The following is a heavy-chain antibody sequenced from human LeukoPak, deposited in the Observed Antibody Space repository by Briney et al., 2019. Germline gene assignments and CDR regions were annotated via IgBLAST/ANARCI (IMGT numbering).Heavy chain of an antibody. V-gene: IGHV3-21*01. CDR3: ARDRGSRRYNNGYSEY. D-gene: IGHD5-18*01. CDR2: ISSSGSYI. Sequence: GGSLRLSCAASGFTFSSYTINWVRQAPGKGLEWVSSISSSGSYIYYADSVKGRFTVSRDNAKNSLYLQMKSLRAEDTAVYYCARDRGSRRYNNGYSEYWGQGTLVRVPS. CDR1: GFTFSSYT. J-gene: IGHJ4*02.